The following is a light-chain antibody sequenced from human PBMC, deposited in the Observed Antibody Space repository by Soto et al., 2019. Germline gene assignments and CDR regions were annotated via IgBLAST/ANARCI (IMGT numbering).Light chain of an antibody. CDR1: SSNIGNNY. V-gene: IGLV1-51*01. CDR2: DNY. CDR3: GTWDTSLRVFYV. J-gene: IGLJ1*01. Sequence: QSVLTQPPSVSAAPGQNVTISCSGTSSNIGNNYVSWYQHLPGTAPRILIYDNYKRPSGIPDQFSGFKSGTSATLGITGLQTGDEADYYCGTWDTSLRVFYVFGSGTKVTVL.